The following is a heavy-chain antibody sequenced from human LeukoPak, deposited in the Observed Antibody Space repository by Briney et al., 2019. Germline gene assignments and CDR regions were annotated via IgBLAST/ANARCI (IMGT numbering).Heavy chain of an antibody. CDR1: GYTFSTYG. D-gene: IGHD3-16*01. V-gene: IGHV1-18*01. CDR2: IIPYSGKT. CDR3: AKDRRGSRNSLDV. Sequence: ASVKVSCKASGYTFSTYGISWVRQAPGQGLEWMGWIIPYSGKTNYAQKLQGRVSVTTDTSTTTAYMELRSLTSDDTAVYYCAKDRRGSRNSLDVWGQGTTITVSS. J-gene: IGHJ6*02.